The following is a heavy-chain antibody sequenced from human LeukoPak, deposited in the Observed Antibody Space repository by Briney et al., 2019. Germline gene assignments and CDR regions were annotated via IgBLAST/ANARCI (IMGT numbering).Heavy chain of an antibody. J-gene: IGHJ2*01. D-gene: IGHD2-8*01. CDR1: GFTVSSNY. CDR2: IYSGGST. CDR3: ASAYCTNGVCYTVPYWYFDL. V-gene: IGHV3-53*01. Sequence: GGSLRLSCAASGFTVSSNYMSWVRQAPGKGLEWVSVIYSGGSTYYADSVKGRFTISRDNAKNTLYLQMNSLRAEDTAVYYCASAYCTNGVCYTVPYWYFDLWGRGTLVTVSS.